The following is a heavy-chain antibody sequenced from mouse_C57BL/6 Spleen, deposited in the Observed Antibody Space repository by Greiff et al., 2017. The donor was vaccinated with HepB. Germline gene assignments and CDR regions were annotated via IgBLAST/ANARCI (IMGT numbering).Heavy chain of an antibody. J-gene: IGHJ3*01. Sequence: EVQLQQSVAELVRPGASVKLSCTASGFNIKNTYMHWVKQRPEQGLEWIGRIDPANGNTKYAPKFQGKATITADTSSNTADLQLSSLTSEDTAIYYCARSRYYGSSEDWFAYWGQGTLVTVSA. CDR2: IDPANGNT. D-gene: IGHD1-1*01. CDR1: GFNIKNTY. CDR3: ARSRYYGSSEDWFAY. V-gene: IGHV14-3*01.